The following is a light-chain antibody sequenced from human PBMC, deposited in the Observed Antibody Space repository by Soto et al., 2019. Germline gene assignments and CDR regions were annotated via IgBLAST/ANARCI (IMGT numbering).Light chain of an antibody. CDR1: QSVSTRS. V-gene: IGKV3-20*01. Sequence: EIVLTQSPGTLSLSPGERATLSCRASQSVSTRSLAWYQQKPGQAPRLLIYGASSRATGIPDRFSGSGSGTDFTLTISRLEPEDFAVYYCQQYGRSPSTFGGGTKVDIK. J-gene: IGKJ4*01. CDR3: QQYGRSPST. CDR2: GAS.